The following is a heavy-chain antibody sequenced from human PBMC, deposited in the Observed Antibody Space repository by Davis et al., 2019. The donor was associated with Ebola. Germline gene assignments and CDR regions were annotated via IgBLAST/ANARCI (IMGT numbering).Heavy chain of an antibody. CDR3: AAYIAVAGNWFDP. D-gene: IGHD6-19*01. CDR1: GFTFSDYY. J-gene: IGHJ5*02. CDR2: ISSSGSTI. V-gene: IGHV3-11*01. Sequence: GGSLRLSCAASGFTFSDYYMSWIRQAPGKGLEWVSYISSSGSTIYYADSVKGRFTISRDNAKNSLYLQMNSLRAEDTAVYYCAAYIAVAGNWFDPWGQGTLVTVSS.